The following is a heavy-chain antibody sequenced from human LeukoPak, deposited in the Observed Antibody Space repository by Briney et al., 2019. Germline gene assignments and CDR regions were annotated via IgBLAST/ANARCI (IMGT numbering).Heavy chain of an antibody. V-gene: IGHV3-30*02. CDR1: GFTFSSYG. CDR2: IRYDGSNK. Sequence: GGSLSLPCAASGFTFSSYGMHWVRQAPGKGLEWVAFIRYDGSNKYYADSVKGRFTISRDNSKNTLYLQMNSLRAEDTAVYYCAKGGLTTTTRSHFDYWGQETLVTVSS. CDR3: AKGGLTTTTRSHFDY. D-gene: IGHD4/OR15-4a*01. J-gene: IGHJ4*02.